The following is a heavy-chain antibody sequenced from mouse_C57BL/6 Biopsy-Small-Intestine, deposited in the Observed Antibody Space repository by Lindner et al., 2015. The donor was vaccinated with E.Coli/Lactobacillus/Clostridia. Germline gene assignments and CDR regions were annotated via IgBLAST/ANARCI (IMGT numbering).Heavy chain of an antibody. V-gene: IGHV1-42*01. CDR2: INPSTGGT. Sequence: VQLQESGPELVKPGASVKISCKASGYSFTGYYMNWVKQSPEESLEWIGEINPSTGGTTYNQKFKAKATLTVDKSSSTAYMQLKSLTSEDSAVYYCAYGYDGVYYFDYWGQGTTLTVSS. J-gene: IGHJ2*01. CDR3: AYGYDGVYYFDY. CDR1: GYSFTGYY. D-gene: IGHD2-2*01.